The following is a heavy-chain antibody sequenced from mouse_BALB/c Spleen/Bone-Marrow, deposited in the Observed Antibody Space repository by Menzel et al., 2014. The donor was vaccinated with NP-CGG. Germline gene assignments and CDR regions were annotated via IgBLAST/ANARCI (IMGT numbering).Heavy chain of an antibody. V-gene: IGHV5-4*02. J-gene: IGHJ4*01. CDR1: GFTFSDYY. Sequence: EVKLMESGGGLVKPGGSLKLSCAASGFTFSDYYMYWVRQTPEKRLEWVAIISDGGSYTYYPDSVKGRFTISRDNAKKNLYLQMSSLKSDDTAMYYCARDRAYYRYDGYYYAMDYWGQGTSVTVSS. D-gene: IGHD2-14*01. CDR3: ARDRAYYRYDGYYYAMDY. CDR2: ISDGGSYT.